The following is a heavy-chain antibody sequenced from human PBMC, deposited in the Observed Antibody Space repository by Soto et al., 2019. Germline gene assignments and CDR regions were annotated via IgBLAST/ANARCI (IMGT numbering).Heavy chain of an antibody. CDR1: GGSISSYY. Sequence: QVQLQESGPGLVKPSETLSLICTVSGGSISSYYWNWIRQSPGKGLEWIASLDYSGTTNYNPSLKSRITTSVDPSKKQFSLKMRSVTASDTAVYYCARDSFPPYSRSSKGFDYWGQGSLVTVST. CDR3: ARDSFPPYSRSSKGFDY. D-gene: IGHD6-6*01. V-gene: IGHV4-59*01. J-gene: IGHJ4*02. CDR2: LDYSGTT.